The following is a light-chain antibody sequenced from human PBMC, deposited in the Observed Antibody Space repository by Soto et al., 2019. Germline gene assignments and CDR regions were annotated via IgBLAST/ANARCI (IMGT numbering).Light chain of an antibody. CDR2: KAS. CDR3: QQYETFSGT. CDR1: QSISSW. V-gene: IGKV1-5*03. J-gene: IGKJ1*01. Sequence: DIPTTQSPSTLSASVGDRVTITCRASQSISSWLAWYQQKPGKAPKLLIYKASSLESGVPSRFSGSGSGTEFTLTISSLQPDDFATYYCQQYETFSGTFGPGTKVDIK.